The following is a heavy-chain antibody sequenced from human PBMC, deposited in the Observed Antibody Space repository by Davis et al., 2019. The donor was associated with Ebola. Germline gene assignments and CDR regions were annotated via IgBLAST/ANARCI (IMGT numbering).Heavy chain of an antibody. V-gene: IGHV1-18*04. Sequence: ASVKVSCKASGYTFTSYGISWVRQAPGQGLEWMGWIITDNGNRNYAQKFQGRVTMSTDTSTTTAYMELTSLRSDDTAVYYCARDSSGWYGYGMDVWGKGTTVTVSS. J-gene: IGHJ6*04. CDR2: IITDNGNR. D-gene: IGHD6-19*01. CDR1: GYTFTSYG. CDR3: ARDSSGWYGYGMDV.